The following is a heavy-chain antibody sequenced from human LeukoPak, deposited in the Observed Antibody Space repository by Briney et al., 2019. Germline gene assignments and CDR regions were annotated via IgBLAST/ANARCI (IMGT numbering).Heavy chain of an antibody. V-gene: IGHV1-3*03. D-gene: IGHD3-10*01. J-gene: IGHJ4*02. CDR1: GYTITSYA. CDR2: INAGNGNT. CDR3: ARSMSHYGSGSYPLDY. Sequence: ASVKVSCKASGYTITSYAMHWVRQAPGRRLEWTGWINAGNGNTKYSQEFQGRVTITRDTSASTAYMELSSLRSEDMAVYYCARSMSHYGSGSYPLDYWGQGTLVTVSS.